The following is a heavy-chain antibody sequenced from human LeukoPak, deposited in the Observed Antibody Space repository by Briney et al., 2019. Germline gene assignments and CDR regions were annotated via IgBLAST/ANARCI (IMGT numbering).Heavy chain of an antibody. Sequence: SGSGGTTYYADSVKGRFTISRDNSKNTLYLQMNSLRAEDTAVYYCAKEQVAIVVVPAAFAYWGQGTLVTVSS. CDR2: SGSGGTT. J-gene: IGHJ4*02. V-gene: IGHV3-23*01. CDR3: AKEQVAIVVVPAAFAY. D-gene: IGHD2-2*01.